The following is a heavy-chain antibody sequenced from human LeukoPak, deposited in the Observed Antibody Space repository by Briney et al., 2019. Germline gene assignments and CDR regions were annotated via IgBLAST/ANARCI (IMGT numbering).Heavy chain of an antibody. Sequence: GGSLRVSCAASGFTFRSYTMSWVRQAPGKGLEWVSSISDSGTSTYHADSVKGRFTISGDNAKSTLYLQMNSLRAEDTAVYYCARAVDGSVWRSYGTYNYYYYMDVWGKGATVTVSS. D-gene: IGHD3-16*01. CDR3: ARAVDGSVWRSYGTYNYYYYMDV. V-gene: IGHV3-23*01. J-gene: IGHJ6*03. CDR2: ISDSGTST. CDR1: GFTFRSYT.